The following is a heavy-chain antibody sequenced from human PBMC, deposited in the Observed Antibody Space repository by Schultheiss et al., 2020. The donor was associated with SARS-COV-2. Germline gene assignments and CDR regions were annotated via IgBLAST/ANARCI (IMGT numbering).Heavy chain of an antibody. J-gene: IGHJ3*02. Sequence: GSLRLSCTVSGGSISSYYWSWIRQPPGKGLEWIGYIYYSGSTNYNPSLKSRVTISVDTSKNQFSLKLSSVTAADTAVYYCASEAAYCGGDCYGNDAFDIWGQGTMVTVSS. V-gene: IGHV4-59*08. CDR3: ASEAAYCGGDCYGNDAFDI. CDR1: GGSISSYY. D-gene: IGHD2-21*01. CDR2: IYYSGST.